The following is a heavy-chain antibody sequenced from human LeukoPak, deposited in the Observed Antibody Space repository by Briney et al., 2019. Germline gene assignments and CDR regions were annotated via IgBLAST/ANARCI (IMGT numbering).Heavy chain of an antibody. CDR3: AKGSSGWGTMGFGY. D-gene: IGHD6-19*01. J-gene: IGHJ4*02. Sequence: GGSLRLSCAASGFTFSSYAMNWVRQAQGKGLEWVSAISGSGGTTYYADSVKGRFTISRDNSKNTLYLQMNSLRAEDTAVYYCAKGSSGWGTMGFGYWGQGTLVTVSS. CDR1: GFTFSSYA. V-gene: IGHV3-23*01. CDR2: ISGSGGTT.